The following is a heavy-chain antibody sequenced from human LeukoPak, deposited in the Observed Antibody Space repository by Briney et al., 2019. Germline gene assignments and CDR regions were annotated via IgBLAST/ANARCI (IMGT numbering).Heavy chain of an antibody. V-gene: IGHV3-21*06. CDR3: ARDPYSGNYGAYYYYYMDV. D-gene: IGHD1-26*01. CDR2: ITSSSSYI. CDR1: GFTFTSYN. J-gene: IGHJ6*03. Sequence: PGGSLRLSCAASGFTFTSYNMNWVRQAPGKGLEWVSSITSSSSYIYYADSVKGRFTISRDNAKNSLYLQMDSLRVDDTAEYYCARDPYSGNYGAYYYYYMDVWGKGTTVTVSS.